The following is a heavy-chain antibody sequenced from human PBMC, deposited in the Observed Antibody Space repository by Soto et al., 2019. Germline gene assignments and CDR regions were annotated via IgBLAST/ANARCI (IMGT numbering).Heavy chain of an antibody. V-gene: IGHV4-31*02. Sequence: SETLSLTCTVSGGSISSGGYYWSWIRQHPGEGLEWIGYIYYSGSTYYNPSLKSRVTISVDTSKNQFSLKLSSVTAADTAVYYCARDLAGTLGFDPWGQGTLVTVSS. CDR1: GGSISSGGYY. CDR3: ARDLAGTLGFDP. CDR2: IYYSGST. J-gene: IGHJ5*02. D-gene: IGHD1-1*01.